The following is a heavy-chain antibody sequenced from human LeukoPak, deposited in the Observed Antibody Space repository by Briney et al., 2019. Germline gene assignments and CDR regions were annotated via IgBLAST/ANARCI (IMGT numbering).Heavy chain of an antibody. V-gene: IGHV4-30-4*01. CDR1: GGSFSGYY. Sequence: SETLSLTCVVYGGSFSGYYWSWIRQPPGKGLEWIGYIYYSGSTYYNPSLKSRVTISVDTSKNQFSLKLSSATAADTAVYYCARDGATYGSGSYYNVGSSAFDIWGQGTMVTVSS. D-gene: IGHD3-10*01. CDR2: IYYSGST. J-gene: IGHJ3*02. CDR3: ARDGATYGSGSYYNVGSSAFDI.